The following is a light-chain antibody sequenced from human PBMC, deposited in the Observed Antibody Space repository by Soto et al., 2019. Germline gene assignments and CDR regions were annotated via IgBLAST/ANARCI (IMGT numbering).Light chain of an antibody. V-gene: IGKV3-11*01. CDR1: QSVSRY. CDR2: DAS. J-gene: IGKJ3*01. CDR3: QLRSDWPLFT. Sequence: EIVLTQSPATLSLSPGERATLSCRASQSVSRYLAWYQQKPGQAPRLLIYDASIRATGIPDRFSGSGPGTAVTHPISSREPEDFAIYNCQLRSDWPLFTFGPVTKVYI.